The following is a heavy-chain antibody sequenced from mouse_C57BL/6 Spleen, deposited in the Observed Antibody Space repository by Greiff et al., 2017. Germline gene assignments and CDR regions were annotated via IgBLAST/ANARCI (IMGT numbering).Heavy chain of an antibody. CDR3: ARSGYAMDY. CDR1: GYTFTDYY. J-gene: IGHJ4*01. V-gene: IGHV1-76*01. Sequence: QVQLQPSGAELVRPGASVKLSCKASGYTFTDYYINWVKQRPGQGLEWIARIYPGSGNTYYNEKFKGKATLTAEKSSSTAYMQLSSLTSEDSAVYFCARSGYAMDYWGQGTSVTVSS. CDR2: IYPGSGNT.